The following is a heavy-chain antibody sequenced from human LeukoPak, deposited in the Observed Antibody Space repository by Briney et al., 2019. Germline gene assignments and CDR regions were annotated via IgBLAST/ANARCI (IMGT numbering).Heavy chain of an antibody. D-gene: IGHD3-22*01. J-gene: IGHJ4*02. CDR3: ARVLNNYDSSGYSAADY. Sequence: GGSLRLSCAASGFSFSAYGMHWVGQAPGKGLAGVAVIWYDGSNKDYADSVKGRFTISRDNSKNTLYLQMNSLRAEDTAVYYCARVLNNYDSSGYSAADYWGQGTLVTVSS. CDR2: IWYDGSNK. V-gene: IGHV3-33*01. CDR1: GFSFSAYG.